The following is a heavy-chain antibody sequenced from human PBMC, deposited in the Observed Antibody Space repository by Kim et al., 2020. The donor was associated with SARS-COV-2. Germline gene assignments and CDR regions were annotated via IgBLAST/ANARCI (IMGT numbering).Heavy chain of an antibody. V-gene: IGHV1-69*01. CDR1: GGTFSSYA. Sequence: VKVSCKASGGTFSSYAISWVRQAPGQGLEWMGGIIPIFGTANYAQKFQGRVTITADESTSTAYMELSSLRSEDTAVYYCASDRDYYDSSGYRNWFDPWGQGTLVTVSS. CDR2: IIPIFGTA. CDR3: ASDRDYYDSSGYRNWFDP. J-gene: IGHJ5*02. D-gene: IGHD3-22*01.